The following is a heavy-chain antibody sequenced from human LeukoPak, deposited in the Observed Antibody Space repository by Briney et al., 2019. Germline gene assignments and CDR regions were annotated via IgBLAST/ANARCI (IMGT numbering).Heavy chain of an antibody. CDR1: GGSISSGGYY. CDR3: ARGSYGPFDY. D-gene: IGHD1-26*01. Sequence: SETLSLTCTVSGGSISSGGYYWNWIRQHPGKGLEWIGYIYYSGNTYYNPSFKSRVTISVDTSKNQFSLNLSSVTAADTAVYYCARGSYGPFDYWGQGTLVTVSS. V-gene: IGHV4-31*03. CDR2: IYYSGNT. J-gene: IGHJ4*02.